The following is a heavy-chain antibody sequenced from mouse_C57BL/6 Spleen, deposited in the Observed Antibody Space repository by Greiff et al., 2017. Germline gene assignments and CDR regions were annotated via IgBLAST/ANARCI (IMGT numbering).Heavy chain of an antibody. CDR3: ARSGDSHLSWFAD. D-gene: IGHD2-13*01. Sequence: QVQLQQPGAELVRPGSSVKLSCKASGYTFTSYWMHWVKQRPIQGLEWIGNIDPSDSETHYNQKFKDKATLTVEKSSSTAYMQLSSLTSEDSAVYDCARSGDSHLSWFADWGQGTLVTVSA. V-gene: IGHV1-52*01. J-gene: IGHJ3*01. CDR1: GYTFTSYW. CDR2: IDPSDSET.